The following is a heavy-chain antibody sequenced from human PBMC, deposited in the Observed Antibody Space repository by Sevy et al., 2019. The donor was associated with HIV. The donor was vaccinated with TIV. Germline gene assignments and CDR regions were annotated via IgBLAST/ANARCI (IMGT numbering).Heavy chain of an antibody. CDR1: GGSISSYY. CDR2: IYYSGRT. D-gene: IGHD3-16*01. CDR3: ARPRGSDNAFDI. Sequence: SETLSLTCTVSGGSISSYYWSWIRQPPGKGLEWIGYIYYSGRTNYNPSLKSRVTISVDTSKNQFSLKLSSVTAADTAVYYCARPRGSDNAFDIWGQGTMVTVSS. J-gene: IGHJ3*02. V-gene: IGHV4-59*01.